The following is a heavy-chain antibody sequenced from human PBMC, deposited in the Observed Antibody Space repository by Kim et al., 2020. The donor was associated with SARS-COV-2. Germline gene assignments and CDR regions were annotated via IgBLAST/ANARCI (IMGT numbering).Heavy chain of an antibody. Sequence: SETLSLTCTVSGGSVSSGSYYWSWIRQPPGKGLEWIGYIYYSGSTNYNPSLKSRVTISVDTSKNQFSLKLSSVTAADTAVYYCARDGYSSSWSYYYYGM. CDR1: GGSVSSGSYY. J-gene: IGHJ6*01. V-gene: IGHV4-61*01. CDR3: ARDGYSSSWSYYYYGM. D-gene: IGHD6-13*01. CDR2: IYYSGST.